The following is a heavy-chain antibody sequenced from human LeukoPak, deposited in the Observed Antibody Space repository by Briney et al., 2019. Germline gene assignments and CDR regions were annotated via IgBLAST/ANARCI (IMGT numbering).Heavy chain of an antibody. CDR3: AKAYCSGGSCYPDAFDI. J-gene: IGHJ3*02. V-gene: IGHV3-23*01. Sequence: GGSLRLSCAASGFTFSSYAMSWVRQAPGKGLEWVSAISGSGGSTYYADSVKGRFTISRGNSKNTLYLQMNSLRAEDTAVYYCAKAYCSGGSCYPDAFDIWGQGTMVTVSS. D-gene: IGHD2-15*01. CDR2: ISGSGGST. CDR1: GFTFSSYA.